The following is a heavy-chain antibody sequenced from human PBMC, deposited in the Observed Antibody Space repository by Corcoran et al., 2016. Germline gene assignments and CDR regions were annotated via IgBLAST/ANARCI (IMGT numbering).Heavy chain of an antibody. CDR2: IWYDGSNK. V-gene: IGHV3-33*01. Sequence: QVQLVESGGGVVQPGRSLRLSCAASGFTFSSYGMHWVRQAPGKGLEWVAVIWYDGSNKYYADSVKGRFTISRDNSKNTRYLQMNSLRAEDTAVYYCARAEDFGSGYPSYYYGMDVWGQGTTVTVSS. CDR1: GFTFSSYG. J-gene: IGHJ6*02. D-gene: IGHD3-3*01. CDR3: ARAEDFGSGYPSYYYGMDV.